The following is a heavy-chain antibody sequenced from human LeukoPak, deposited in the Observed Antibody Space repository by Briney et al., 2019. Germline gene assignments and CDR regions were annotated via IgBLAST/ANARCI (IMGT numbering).Heavy chain of an antibody. Sequence: SGTLSLTCTVSGDSISLDLWSWVRQPPGKGLEWIGEVYLSGTTHSNPSVKSRVTISIDKSKNQFFLNLSSVTAADTAVYYCAGLVGRYSSGLYYYYFDYWGQGTLVTVSS. V-gene: IGHV4-4*02. CDR2: VYLSGTT. CDR1: GDSISLDL. CDR3: AGLVGRYSSGLYYYYFDY. J-gene: IGHJ4*02. D-gene: IGHD3-22*01.